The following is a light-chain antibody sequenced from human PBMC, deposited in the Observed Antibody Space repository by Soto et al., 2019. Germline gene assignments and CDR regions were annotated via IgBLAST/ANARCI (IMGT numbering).Light chain of an antibody. CDR3: QQLNSYPLT. CDR1: QSISSY. J-gene: IGKJ4*01. CDR2: AAS. Sequence: DVRVSQSAASLSASVGDRVTITCRASQSISSYLNWYQQKPGKAPKLLIYAASTLQSGVPSRFGGSGSGTEFTLTISRLQPEDFATYYCQQLNSYPLTFAGGTKV. V-gene: IGKV1-9*01.